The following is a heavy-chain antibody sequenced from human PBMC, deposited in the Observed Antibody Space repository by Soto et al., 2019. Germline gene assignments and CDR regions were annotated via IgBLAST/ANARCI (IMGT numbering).Heavy chain of an antibody. V-gene: IGHV1-8*01. Sequence: QVQLVQSGAEVKKPGASVRLSCKAIGYTFTSADINWVRQTTGQGFEWMGWMNPNTGNAGYAQKFQGRVSMTRDTTISTAYMELTSLTSDDTAVYFCARDVIGTTDRFDPWGQGTLVTVSS. CDR3: ARDVIGTTDRFDP. CDR1: GYTFTSAD. J-gene: IGHJ5*02. CDR2: MNPNTGNA. D-gene: IGHD1-7*01.